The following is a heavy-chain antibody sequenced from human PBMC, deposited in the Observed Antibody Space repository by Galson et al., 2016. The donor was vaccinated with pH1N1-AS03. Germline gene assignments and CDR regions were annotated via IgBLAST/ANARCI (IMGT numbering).Heavy chain of an antibody. CDR1: GFTFRNAW. CDR3: KTVGVGDGAIYDY. CDR2: IKSKTDGGTT. D-gene: IGHD5-24*01. Sequence: SLRLSCAASGFTFRNAWMTWVRQAPGKGLEWVGRIKSKTDGGTTDYAAPVTGRFTISRDDSKNTLYLQMNSLKIEDADMYYCKTVGVGDGAIYDYWDQGTLVTVSS. J-gene: IGHJ4*02. V-gene: IGHV3-15*01.